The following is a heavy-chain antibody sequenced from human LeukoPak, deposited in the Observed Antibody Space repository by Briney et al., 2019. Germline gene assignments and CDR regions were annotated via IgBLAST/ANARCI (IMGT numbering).Heavy chain of an antibody. J-gene: IGHJ4*02. Sequence: GGSLRLSCAASGFTFSSYGMHWVRQAPGKGLEWVAFIWYDGSHKYYADSVKGRFTISRDNSENTLHLQMNSLRVDDTAIYYCAKGSQGWPYYFDHWGQGALVTVSS. CDR3: AKGSQGWPYYFDH. CDR2: IWYDGSHK. V-gene: IGHV3-30*02. CDR1: GFTFSSYG. D-gene: IGHD6-19*01.